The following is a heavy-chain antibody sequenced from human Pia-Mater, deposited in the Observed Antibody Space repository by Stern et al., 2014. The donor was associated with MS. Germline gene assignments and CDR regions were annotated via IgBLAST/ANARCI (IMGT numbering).Heavy chain of an antibody. Sequence: EVQLVESGGGLVQPGGSLRLSCTASGFTFSPFSMNWVRQAPGKGLEWVAYISGNGTTTYYSDSVKGRFTISRDNANNSLYLQMNGLRDEDTAVYYCATPTPAHYWCQGTLVTVSS. CDR1: GFTFSPFS. J-gene: IGHJ4*02. CDR2: ISGNGTTT. V-gene: IGHV3-48*02. CDR3: ATPTPAHY. D-gene: IGHD2-15*01.